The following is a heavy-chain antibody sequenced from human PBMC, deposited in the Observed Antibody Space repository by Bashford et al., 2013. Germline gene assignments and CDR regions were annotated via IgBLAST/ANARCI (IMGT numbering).Heavy chain of an antibody. Sequence: ASVKVSCKASGYTFTDHYMHWVRQAPGQGLEWMGWINPERDITHFSQKFQGRVTLTRDTSISTVYLDLSSLTYDDTAVYYCARSDLSDNWFDPGAREPWSPSPQ. CDR2: INPERDIT. CDR1: GYTFTDHY. D-gene: IGHD3/OR15-3a*01. J-gene: IGHJ5*02. V-gene: IGHV1-2*02. CDR3: ARSDLSDNWFDP.